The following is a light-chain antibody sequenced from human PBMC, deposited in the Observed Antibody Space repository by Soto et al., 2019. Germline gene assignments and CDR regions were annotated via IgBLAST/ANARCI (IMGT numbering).Light chain of an antibody. CDR1: SNAIGGYNL. CDR3: CSFAGGATFV. CDR2: EAS. V-gene: IGLV2-23*02. J-gene: IGLJ2*01. Sequence: QSALTQPASVSGSPGQSITISCPGTSNAIGGYNLVSWYQQHPGKAPKLIIYEASERPSGVSDRFSGSRSGNTASLTISTLQAEDEADYSCCSFAGGATFVFGGGTKLTVL.